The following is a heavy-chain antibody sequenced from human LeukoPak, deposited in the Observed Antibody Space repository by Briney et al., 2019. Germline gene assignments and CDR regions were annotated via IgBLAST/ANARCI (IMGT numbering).Heavy chain of an antibody. J-gene: IGHJ4*02. D-gene: IGHD5-12*01. Sequence: ASVKVSCKASGYTFTNYGFSRVRQAPGQGLEWMGWISAYNGNTGYAQKFQGRVTMTTDTSTSTAYMELRSLTSDDTAVYYCARSPSGYDRLIDYWGQGTLVTVSS. CDR3: ARSPSGYDRLIDY. CDR2: ISAYNGNT. CDR1: GYTFTNYG. V-gene: IGHV1-18*04.